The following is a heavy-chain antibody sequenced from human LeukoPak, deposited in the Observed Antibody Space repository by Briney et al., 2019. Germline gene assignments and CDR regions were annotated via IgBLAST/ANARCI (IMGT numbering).Heavy chain of an antibody. CDR3: ARALSHCLDY. V-gene: IGHV3-7*01. CDR2: IKHDGSEK. CDR1: GFNFSNYW. J-gene: IGHJ4*02. Sequence: QPGGSLRLSCIVSGFNFSNYWMNWVRQAPGKGLEWVANIKHDGSEKYYVDSVKGRFSISRDNAKKSLYLQMNSLRAEDTAVFYCARALSHCLDYWGQGTLVTVSP. D-gene: IGHD3-16*01.